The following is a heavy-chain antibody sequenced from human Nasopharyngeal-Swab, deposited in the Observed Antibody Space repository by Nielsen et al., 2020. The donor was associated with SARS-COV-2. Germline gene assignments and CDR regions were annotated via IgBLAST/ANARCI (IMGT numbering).Heavy chain of an antibody. CDR2: IYYSGST. D-gene: IGHD3-10*01. Sequence: SETLSLTCTVSGGSISSYYWSWIRQPPGKGLEWIGYIYYSGSTNYNPSLKSRVTISVDTSKNQFSLKLSSVTAADTAVYYCARVRRLRRGGYYFDYWGQGTLVTVSS. V-gene: IGHV4-59*12. CDR3: ARVRRLRRGGYYFDY. CDR1: GGSISSYY. J-gene: IGHJ4*02.